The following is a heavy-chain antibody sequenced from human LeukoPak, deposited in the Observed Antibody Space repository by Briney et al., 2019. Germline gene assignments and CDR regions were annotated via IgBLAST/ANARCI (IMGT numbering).Heavy chain of an antibody. J-gene: IGHJ2*01. Sequence: SETLSLTCTASGGSISSYYWSWIRQPPGKGLEWIGYISYSGTTSYNASLKSRLTILLDTSKNQFSLNLNSVTAADTAVYYCASHRTGKYYWYFDLWGRGTLVTVSS. D-gene: IGHD1-1*01. CDR2: ISYSGTT. CDR1: GGSISSYY. CDR3: ASHRTGKYYWYFDL. V-gene: IGHV4-59*06.